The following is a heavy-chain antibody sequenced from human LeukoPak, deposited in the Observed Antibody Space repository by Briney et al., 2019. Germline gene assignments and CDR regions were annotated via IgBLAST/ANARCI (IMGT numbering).Heavy chain of an antibody. J-gene: IGHJ4*02. CDR1: GFTFSDSY. Sequence: GGSLRLSCAASGFTFSDSYMSWIRQAPGKGLEWVSYISRGGSTTYYADSVRGRFTISRDNAKNTLYLQMNSLRAEDTAVYYCILVGAISQPPDYWGQGTLVTVSS. V-gene: IGHV3-11*04. CDR3: ILVGAISQPPDY. CDR2: ISRGGSTT. D-gene: IGHD1-26*01.